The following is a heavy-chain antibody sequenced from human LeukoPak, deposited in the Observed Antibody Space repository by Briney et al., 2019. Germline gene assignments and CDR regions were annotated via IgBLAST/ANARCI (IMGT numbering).Heavy chain of an antibody. CDR3: ARVGLGITGSGFFDY. D-gene: IGHD1-20*01. V-gene: IGHV4-59*01. J-gene: IGHJ4*02. CDR1: GGSISSYY. CDR2: IYYSGST. Sequence: TSETLSLTCTVSGGSISSYYWSWIRQSPGKGLEWIGYIYYSGSTNYNPSLKSRVTISVDTSKNQFSLKLSSVTAADTAVYYCARVGLGITGSGFFDYWGQGTLVTVSS.